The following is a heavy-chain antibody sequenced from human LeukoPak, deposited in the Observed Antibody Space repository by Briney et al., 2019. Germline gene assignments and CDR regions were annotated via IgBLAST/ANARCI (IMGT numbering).Heavy chain of an antibody. CDR1: GCTFSGSA. CDR2: IRSKANSYAT. J-gene: IGHJ4*02. V-gene: IGHV3-73*01. Sequence: GGSLRLSCAASGCTFSGSAMHWVRQASGKGLEWVGRIRSKANSYATAYAASGKGRFTISRDDSKNTAYLQMNSLKTEDTAVYYCTRVLSDSSSAKFDYWGQGTLVTVSS. CDR3: TRVLSDSSSAKFDY. D-gene: IGHD6-13*01.